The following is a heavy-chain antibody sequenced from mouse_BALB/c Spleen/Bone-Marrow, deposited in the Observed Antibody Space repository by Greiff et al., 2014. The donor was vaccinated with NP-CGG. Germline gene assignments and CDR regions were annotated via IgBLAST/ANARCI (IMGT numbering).Heavy chain of an antibody. CDR1: GFSLTSYG. D-gene: IGHD2-14*01. CDR2: IWSGGST. J-gene: IGHJ2*01. Sequence: QVQQQQSGPGLVQPSQSLSITCSVSGFSLTSYGVHWVRQSPGKGLEWLGVIWSGGSTDYNAAFITRLSISKDNSKSQVFFKMNSLQANDTAIYYCARKRYDEYYFDYWGQGTTLTVSS. V-gene: IGHV2-2*02. CDR3: ARKRYDEYYFDY.